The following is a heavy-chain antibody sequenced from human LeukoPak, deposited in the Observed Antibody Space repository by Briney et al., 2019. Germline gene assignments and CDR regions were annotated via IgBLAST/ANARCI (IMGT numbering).Heavy chain of an antibody. D-gene: IGHD2-2*01. V-gene: IGHV1-69*13. CDR2: IIPIFGTA. Sequence: GASVKVSCKASGGTFSSFAINWVRQAPGQGLEWMGGIIPIFGTANYAQKFQGRVTITADESTSTAYMELSSLRSEDTAVYYCELGSRYCSSTSCYAPGHYWGQGTLVTVSS. CDR3: ELGSRYCSSTSCYAPGHY. CDR1: GGTFSSFA. J-gene: IGHJ4*02.